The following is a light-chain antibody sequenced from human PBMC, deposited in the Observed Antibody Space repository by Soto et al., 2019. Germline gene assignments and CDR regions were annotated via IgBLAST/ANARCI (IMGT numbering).Light chain of an antibody. Sequence: QSALTQPASVSGSPGQSITISCTGTSSDVGGYNFVFWYQQHPGKAPKLMIYDVTNRSSGISNRFSGSKSGNTASLTISGLQADDEADYYCGSYTSTSTVVFGGGTKLTV. V-gene: IGLV2-14*03. CDR2: DVT. CDR1: SSDVGGYNF. J-gene: IGLJ2*01. CDR3: GSYTSTSTVV.